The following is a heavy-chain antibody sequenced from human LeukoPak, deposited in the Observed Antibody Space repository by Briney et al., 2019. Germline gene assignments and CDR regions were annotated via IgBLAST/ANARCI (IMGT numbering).Heavy chain of an antibody. D-gene: IGHD3-10*01. CDR2: MNPNSGNT. Sequence: ASVKVSCKASGYTFTSYDINWVRQATGQGLEWMGWMNPNSGNTGYAQKFQGRVTMTRNTSISTAYMELSSLRSEDTAVYYCARGYYYGSGSYYRRFGYWGQGTLVTVSP. CDR3: ARGYYYGSGSYYRRFGY. CDR1: GYTFTSYD. J-gene: IGHJ4*02. V-gene: IGHV1-8*01.